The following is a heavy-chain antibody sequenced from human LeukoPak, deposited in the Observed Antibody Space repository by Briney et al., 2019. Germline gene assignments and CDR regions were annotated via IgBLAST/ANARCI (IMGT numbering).Heavy chain of an antibody. CDR2: INHSGST. J-gene: IGHJ6*02. V-gene: IGHV4-34*01. D-gene: IGHD3-10*01. Sequence: SETLSLTCAVYGGSFSGYYWSWIRQPPGKGLEWIGEINHSGSTNYNPSLKSRVTISVDTSKNQFSLKLSSVTAADTAVYYCARGIRGYGMDVWGQGTTVTVPS. CDR3: ARGIRGYGMDV. CDR1: GGSFSGYY.